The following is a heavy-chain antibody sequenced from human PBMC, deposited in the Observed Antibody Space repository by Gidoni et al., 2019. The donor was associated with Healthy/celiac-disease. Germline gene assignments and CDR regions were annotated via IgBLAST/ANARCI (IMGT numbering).Heavy chain of an antibody. Sequence: QVQLQESGPGLVKPSETLSLTCTVSGGSISSYYWSWIRQPPGKGLEWIGYIYYSGSTNYNPSLKSRVTISVDTSKNQFSLKLSSVTAADTAVYYCASVQHSGDPDYYGMDVWGQGTTVTVSS. D-gene: IGHD3-3*02. J-gene: IGHJ6*02. CDR1: GGSISSYY. CDR3: ASVQHSGDPDYYGMDV. CDR2: IYYSGST. V-gene: IGHV4-59*01.